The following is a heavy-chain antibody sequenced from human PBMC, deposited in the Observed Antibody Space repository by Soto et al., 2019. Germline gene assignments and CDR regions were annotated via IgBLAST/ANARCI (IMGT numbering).Heavy chain of an antibody. D-gene: IGHD3-9*01. J-gene: IGHJ6*02. V-gene: IGHV4-34*01. CDR3: ARGSDDILTGYYGRFGMDV. CDR2: INHSGST. Sequence: SETLSLTCAVYGGSFSGYYWSWIRQPPGKGLEWIGEINHSGSTNYNPSLKSRVTISVDTSKNQFSLKLSSVTAADTAVYYCARGSDDILTGYYGRFGMDVWGQGTTVTVSS. CDR1: GGSFSGYY.